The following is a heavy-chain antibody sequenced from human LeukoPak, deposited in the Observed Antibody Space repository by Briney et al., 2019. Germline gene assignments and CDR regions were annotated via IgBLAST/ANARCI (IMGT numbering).Heavy chain of an antibody. CDR2: ISGSGGST. D-gene: IGHD2-15*01. J-gene: IGHJ4*02. CDR1: GFTFSSYA. Sequence: GGSLRLSCAASGFTFSSYAMSWVRQAPGKGLEWVSAISGSGGSTYYADSVKGRFTISRDNSKNTLYLQMSSLRAEDTAVYYCARGPRVYCSGGSCYQDYWGQGTLVTVSS. CDR3: ARGPRVYCSGGSCYQDY. V-gene: IGHV3-23*01.